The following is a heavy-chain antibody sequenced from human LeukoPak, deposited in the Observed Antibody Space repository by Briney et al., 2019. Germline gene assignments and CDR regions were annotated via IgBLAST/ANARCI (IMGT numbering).Heavy chain of an antibody. CDR3: ARQQVRSSSSWYGYFDY. CDR2: IYPGDSDT. V-gene: IGHV5-51*01. CDR1: GYSFTSYW. D-gene: IGHD6-13*01. J-gene: IGHJ4*02. Sequence: GESLKISCKGSGYSFTSYWIGWVRQMPGKGLEWMGIIYPGDSDTRYSPSFQGQVTISADKSISTAYLQWSSLKASDTAMYYCARQQVRSSSSWYGYFDYWGQGTLVTVSS.